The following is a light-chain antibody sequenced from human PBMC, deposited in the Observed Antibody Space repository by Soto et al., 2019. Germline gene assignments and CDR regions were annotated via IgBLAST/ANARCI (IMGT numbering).Light chain of an antibody. CDR1: SSDLAIYNY. J-gene: IGLJ1*01. CDR3: SSYTDSSKDV. CDR2: QVT. Sequence: QSVLTQPATASGSPGQTITISCTGTSSDLAIYNYVSWYQQQPGKAPKLMIHQVTNRPSGVSNRFSGSRSGNTASLIISGLQAEDEADYYCSSYTDSSKDVFGTGTKVTVL. V-gene: IGLV2-14*01.